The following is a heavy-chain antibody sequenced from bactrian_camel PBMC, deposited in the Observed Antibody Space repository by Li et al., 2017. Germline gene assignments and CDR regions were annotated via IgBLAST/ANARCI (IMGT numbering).Heavy chain of an antibody. V-gene: IGHV3S6*01. D-gene: IGHD5*01. CDR2: LYTGGIST. CDR3: MAVFDYPRCDIRFGVVRPY. CDR1: GFTFSNYY. J-gene: IGHJ4*01. Sequence: VQLVESGGGLVQPGGSLRLSCVHSGFTFSNYYYINWVRQAPGKGLEWVSSLYTGGISTYYADSVTGRFTITQDKAKNTVYLQMNNLKPADTAMYYCMAVFDYPRCDIRFGVVRPYWGQGTQVTVS.